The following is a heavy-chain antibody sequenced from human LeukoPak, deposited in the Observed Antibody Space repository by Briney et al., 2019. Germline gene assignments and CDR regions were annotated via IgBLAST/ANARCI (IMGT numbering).Heavy chain of an antibody. CDR1: GGSISSYY. V-gene: IGHV4-39*01. CDR2: IYYSGST. CDR3: ARPGVAVAGRTNYYYYGMDV. J-gene: IGHJ6*02. Sequence: SETLSLTCTVSGGSISSYYWGWIRQPPGKGLEWIGSIYYSGSTYYNPSLKSRVTISADTSKNQFSLKLSSVTAADTAVYYCARPGVAVAGRTNYYYYGMDVWGQGTTVTVSS. D-gene: IGHD6-19*01.